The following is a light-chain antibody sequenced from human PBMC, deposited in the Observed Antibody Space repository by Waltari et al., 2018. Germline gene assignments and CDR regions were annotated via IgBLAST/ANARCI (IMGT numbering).Light chain of an antibody. J-gene: IGLJ2*01. CDR3: SSYGGSNNLV. CDR2: EVS. Sequence: QSALTQPPSASGSPGQSVTISCTGTSSDIGGYKFVSWYQQHPGKAPKLMLYEVSPRPAGVTDRFSGSKSGNTASLTVSGLQAEDEADYYCSSYGGSNNLVFGGGTKLTVL. V-gene: IGLV2-8*01. CDR1: SSDIGGYKF.